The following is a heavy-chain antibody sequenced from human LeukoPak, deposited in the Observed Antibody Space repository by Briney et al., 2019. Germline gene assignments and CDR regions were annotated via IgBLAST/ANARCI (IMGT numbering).Heavy chain of an antibody. CDR2: INPSGGSA. D-gene: IGHD1-7*01. J-gene: IGHJ5*02. CDR3: ARGTIEGFDP. V-gene: IGHV1-46*01. CDR1: GYTFTRDY. Sequence: SVKVSCKASGYTFTRDYIHWVRQVFGQGLEWMGIINPSGGSATYAQKFQGRVTMTREMSTSTVYMELSSLKSEDTAVYYCARGTIEGFDPWGQGTLVTVSS.